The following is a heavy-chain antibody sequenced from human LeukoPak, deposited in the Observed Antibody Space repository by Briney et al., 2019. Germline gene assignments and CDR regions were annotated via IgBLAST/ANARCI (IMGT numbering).Heavy chain of an antibody. Sequence: SQTLSLTCAVSGGSISSGGYSWSWIRQPPGKALEWIGSIYYSGSTYYNPSLKSRVTISVDTSKNQFSLKLSSVTAADTAVYYCARHYDYVWGSYRTYLPSFDYWGQGTLVTVSS. CDR1: GGSISSGGYS. J-gene: IGHJ4*02. D-gene: IGHD3-16*02. CDR2: IYYSGST. V-gene: IGHV4-30-2*03. CDR3: ARHYDYVWGSYRTYLPSFDY.